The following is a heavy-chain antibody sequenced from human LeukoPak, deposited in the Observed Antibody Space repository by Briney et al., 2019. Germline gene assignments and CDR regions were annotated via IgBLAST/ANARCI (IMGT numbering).Heavy chain of an antibody. Sequence: ASVKVSCKASGYTFTSYYMHWVRQAPGQGLEWMGIINPSGGSTSYAQKFQGRVTMTRDTSTSTVYMELSSLRSEDTAVYYCARAKDIVVVPAAVWADKYHYHGMDVWGQGTTVTVSS. CDR2: INPSGGST. D-gene: IGHD2-2*01. CDR3: ARAKDIVVVPAAVWADKYHYHGMDV. J-gene: IGHJ6*02. V-gene: IGHV1-46*01. CDR1: GYTFTSYY.